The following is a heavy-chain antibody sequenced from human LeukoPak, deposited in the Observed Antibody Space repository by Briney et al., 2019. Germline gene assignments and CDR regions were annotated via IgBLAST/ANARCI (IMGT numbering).Heavy chain of an antibody. J-gene: IGHJ3*02. CDR3: AKETIDCSGGSCYHDAFDI. V-gene: IGHV3-20*04. CDR2: INWNGGNT. CDR1: GFTFDDHG. D-gene: IGHD2-15*01. Sequence: GGSLRLSCAASGFTFDDHGMSWVRQVPGTGLEWVSAINWNGGNTGYADSVQGRFTISRDNAKNSLYQMNSLRPEDMALYYCAKETIDCSGGSCYHDAFDIWSQGTMVTVSS.